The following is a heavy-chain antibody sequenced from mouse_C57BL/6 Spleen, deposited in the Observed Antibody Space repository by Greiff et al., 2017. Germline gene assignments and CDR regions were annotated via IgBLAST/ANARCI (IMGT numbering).Heavy chain of an antibody. CDR1: GYTFTSYW. D-gene: IGHD2-4*01. CDR2: IDPSDSYT. Sequence: VQLQQSGAELVKPGASVKLSCKASGYTFTSYWMQWVKQRPGQGLEWIGEIDPSDSYTNYNQKFKGKATLTVDTSSSTAYMQLSSLTSEDSAVYYCARYYDWGVDYWGQGTSVTVSS. V-gene: IGHV1-50*01. CDR3: ARYYDWGVDY. J-gene: IGHJ4*01.